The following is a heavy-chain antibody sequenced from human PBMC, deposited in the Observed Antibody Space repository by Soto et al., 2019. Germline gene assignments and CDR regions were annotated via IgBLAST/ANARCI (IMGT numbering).Heavy chain of an antibody. V-gene: IGHV1-2*02. D-gene: IGHD3-3*01. CDR3: ARGGGVGVAGSAAFDM. CDR2: INPATGAA. CDR1: GYPVTAYY. Sequence: QLHLVQSGAVVKKPGASVTVSCSASGYPVTAYYMHWVRQAPGRGLEWMGGINPATGAAKYTQTFQGRVTVPGGTSTSSVFMELSGPPSEDTAVFYCARGGGVGVAGSAAFDMWGQGTLVTVSS. J-gene: IGHJ3*02.